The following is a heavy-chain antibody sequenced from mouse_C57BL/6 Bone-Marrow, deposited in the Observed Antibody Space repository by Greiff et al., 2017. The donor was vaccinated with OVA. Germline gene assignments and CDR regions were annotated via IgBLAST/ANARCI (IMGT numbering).Heavy chain of an antibody. CDR1: GYTFTDYY. V-gene: IGHV1-19*01. J-gene: IGHJ1*03. CDR3: ARSRIYYYGSSYVYWYFDV. Sequence: EVQLQQSGPVLVKPGASVKMSCKASGYTFTDYYMNWVKQSHGKSLEWIGVINPYNGGTSYNQKFKGKATLTVDKSSSTAYMERNSLTSEDSAVYYCARSRIYYYGSSYVYWYFDVWGTGTTVTVSS. CDR2: INPYNGGT. D-gene: IGHD1-1*01.